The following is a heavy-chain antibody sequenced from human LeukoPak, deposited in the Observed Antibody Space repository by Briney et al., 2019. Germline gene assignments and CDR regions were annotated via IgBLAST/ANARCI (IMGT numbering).Heavy chain of an antibody. J-gene: IGHJ4*02. D-gene: IGHD6-13*01. V-gene: IGHV3-9*03. CDR1: GFTFDDYA. CDR2: ISWNSGSI. CDR3: AKDLGGHGRAAALDY. Sequence: PGGSLRLSCAASGFTFDDYAMHWVRQAPGKGLEWVSGISWNSGSIVYADAVKGRLTISRDNAKNSLYLQMNSLRAEDMALYYCAKDLGGHGRAAALDYWGQGTLVTVSS.